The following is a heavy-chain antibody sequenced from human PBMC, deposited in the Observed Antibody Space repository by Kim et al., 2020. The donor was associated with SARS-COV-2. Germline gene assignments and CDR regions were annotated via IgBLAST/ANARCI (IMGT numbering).Heavy chain of an antibody. D-gene: IGHD5-18*01. CDR3: ARSRGLRDDTAFDL. V-gene: IGHV4-31*03. CDR2: IYYSGST. J-gene: IGHJ2*01. CDR1: GGSISSGGYY. Sequence: SETLSLTCTVSGGSISSGGYYWSWIRQHPGKGLEWIGYIYYSGSTYYNPSLKSRVTISVDTSKNQFSLKLSSVTAADTAVYYCARSRGLRDDTAFDLWGRGTLVTVSS.